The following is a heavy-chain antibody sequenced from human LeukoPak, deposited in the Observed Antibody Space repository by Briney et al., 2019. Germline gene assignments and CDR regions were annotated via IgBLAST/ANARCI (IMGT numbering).Heavy chain of an antibody. J-gene: IGHJ4*02. D-gene: IGHD3-9*01. CDR1: GFTFSTYS. CDR3: TSVIDILTGFYNPYFDY. CDR2: INSDGSST. Sequence: GGSLRLSCAASGFTFSTYSMNWVRQAPGKGLVWVSHINSDGSSTDYADSVKGRFTISRDNAKNTLYLQMNSLRAEDTAVYFCTSVIDILTGFYNPYFDYWGQGTLVTVSS. V-gene: IGHV3-74*01.